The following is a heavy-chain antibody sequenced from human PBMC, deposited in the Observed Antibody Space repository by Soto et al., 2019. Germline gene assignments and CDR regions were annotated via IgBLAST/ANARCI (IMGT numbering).Heavy chain of an antibody. CDR1: GGSINTFY. J-gene: IGHJ4*02. CDR3: AREGSYSAYNFAHGIQLWSFDF. D-gene: IGHD5-12*01. CDR2: IFSSGST. V-gene: IGHV4-4*07. Sequence: SETLSLTCTVSGGSINTFYWSWVRQPAGKGLEWIGRIFSSGSTSFNPSLESRVAMSVDTSKNHFSLNLSSVTAADMAVYYCAREGSYSAYNFAHGIQLWSFDFWGQGALVSVSS.